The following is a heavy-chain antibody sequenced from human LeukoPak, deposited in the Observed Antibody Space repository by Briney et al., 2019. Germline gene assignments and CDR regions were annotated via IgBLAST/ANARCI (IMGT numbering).Heavy chain of an antibody. V-gene: IGHV1-18*01. D-gene: IGHD6-13*01. CDR3: LSTTAAGPNWFDP. CDR1: GYTFTSYG. CDR2: ISAYNGNT. J-gene: IGHJ5*02. Sequence: ASVKVSCKASGYTFTSYGISWVRQAPGQGFEWMGWISAYNGNTNYAQKLQGRVTMTTDTSTSTAYMELRSLRSDDTAVYYCLSTTAAGPNWFDPWGQGTLVTVSS.